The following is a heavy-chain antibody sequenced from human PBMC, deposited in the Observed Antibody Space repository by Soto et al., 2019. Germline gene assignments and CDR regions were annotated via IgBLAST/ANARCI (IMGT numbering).Heavy chain of an antibody. J-gene: IGHJ3*02. V-gene: IGHV3-23*01. CDR1: GFTFSSYA. CDR2: ISGSGGST. D-gene: IGHD1-26*01. Sequence: EVQLLESGGGLVQPGGSLRLSCAASGFTFSSYAMSWVRQAPGKVLGWVSAISGSGGSTYYADSVKGRFTISRDNSKNTLYLQMNNLRAEDTAVYYCAKGMPKSGSYVPCALDAFDIWGQGTMVTVSS. CDR3: AKGMPKSGSYVPCALDAFDI.